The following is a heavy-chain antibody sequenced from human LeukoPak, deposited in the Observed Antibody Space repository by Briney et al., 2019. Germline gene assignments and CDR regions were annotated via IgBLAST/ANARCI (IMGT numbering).Heavy chain of an antibody. CDR3: ARNSGYYAIDY. CDR2: IYSGGST. V-gene: IGHV3-53*05. Sequence: GGSLRLSCAASGFTVSSTYMSWVRQAPGKGLEWVSVIYSGGSTYYADSLKDRFIVSRDNSKNTLYLQMNSLRAEDTAVYYCARNSGYYAIDYWGQGTLVTVSS. D-gene: IGHD3-22*01. J-gene: IGHJ4*02. CDR1: GFTVSSTY.